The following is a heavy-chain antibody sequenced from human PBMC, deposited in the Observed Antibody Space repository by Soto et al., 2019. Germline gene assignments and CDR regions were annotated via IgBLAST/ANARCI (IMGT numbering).Heavy chain of an antibody. Sequence: QITLKESGPTLVKPTQTLTLTCNLSGFSLSNSGVGVGWFRQPPGKALEWLALLYWGDDKRYRPSLERRLTGTKDHSKNEVVLTMANMDPEETANYFCSSSPPVTGGTYSLDPWAQGTLVTVSA. J-gene: IGHJ5*02. CDR1: GFSLSNSGVG. CDR3: SSSPPVTGGTYSLDP. CDR2: LYWGDDK. D-gene: IGHD4-17*01. V-gene: IGHV2-5*02.